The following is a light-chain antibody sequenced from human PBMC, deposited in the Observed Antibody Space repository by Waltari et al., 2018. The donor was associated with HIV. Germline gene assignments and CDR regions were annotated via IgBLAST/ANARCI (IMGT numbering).Light chain of an antibody. J-gene: IGLJ2*01. CDR3: SSYATNTTVI. Sequence: QSALTQPASVSGSPGQSITISCTGTTSDVGRYDFVSWFQQHPGKAPHLLIYDVTSRPSGTSDRFSGSKSGATASLTISGLQAEDEADYYCSSYATNTTVIFGGGTKVTVL. CDR2: DVT. CDR1: TSDVGRYDF. V-gene: IGLV2-14*03.